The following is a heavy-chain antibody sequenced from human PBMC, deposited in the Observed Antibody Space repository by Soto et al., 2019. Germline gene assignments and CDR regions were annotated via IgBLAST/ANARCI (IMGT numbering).Heavy chain of an antibody. J-gene: IGHJ4*01. Sequence: TGGSLRLSCAAPGFTFSNAWINWVRQAPGKGLEWVGRIKSKTEGGTTDYDEPVKGRFAISRDDSNNMVYLQMNSLKIEDTAVYYCTTDSYSTIIIVRFDYWGHGTLVTVSS. CDR2: IKSKTEGGTT. D-gene: IGHD3-22*01. CDR3: TTDSYSTIIIVRFDY. V-gene: IGHV3-15*07. CDR1: GFTFSNAW.